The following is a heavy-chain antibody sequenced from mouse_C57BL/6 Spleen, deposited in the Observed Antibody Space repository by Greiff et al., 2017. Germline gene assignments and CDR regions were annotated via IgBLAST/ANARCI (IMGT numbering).Heavy chain of an antibody. J-gene: IGHJ4*01. CDR2: IHPSDSDT. CDR3: AVRHYCGNTYYYAMDY. Sequence: VQLQQPGAELVKPGASVKVSCKASGSTFTSYWMHWVKQRPGQGLEWIGRIHPSDSDTTYNQQFKGKATLTVDKSSSTAYMQLSSQTSEDTAVYDCAVRHYCGNTYYYAMDYWGQGTSVTVSS. V-gene: IGHV1-74*01. D-gene: IGHD2-1*01. CDR1: GSTFTSYW.